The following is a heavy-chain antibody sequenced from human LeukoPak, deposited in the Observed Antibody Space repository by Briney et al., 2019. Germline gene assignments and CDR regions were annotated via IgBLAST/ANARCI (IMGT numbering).Heavy chain of an antibody. Sequence: GGSLRLSCTASGFTFGDYAMSWVRQAPGKGLEWVGFIRSKAYGGTTEYAASVKGRFTISRDDSKSIAYLQMNSLKTEDTAAYYCTRDRYDILTGYSFDYWGQGTLVTVSS. CDR2: IRSKAYGGTT. CDR1: GFTFGDYA. D-gene: IGHD3-9*01. J-gene: IGHJ4*02. CDR3: TRDRYDILTGYSFDY. V-gene: IGHV3-49*04.